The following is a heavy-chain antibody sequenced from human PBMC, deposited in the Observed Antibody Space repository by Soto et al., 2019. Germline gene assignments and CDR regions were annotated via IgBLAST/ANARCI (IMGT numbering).Heavy chain of an antibody. D-gene: IGHD2-2*01. CDR2: ISSSGYTV. CDR3: VRYCSTTLCNGVATRTFDY. Sequence: GGSLRLSCAASRFTFSTYEMNWVRQAPGKWLEWVSYISSSGYTVYYADSVKGRFTISRDNTRNSLYLQMNSLRDEDTALYYCVRYCSTTLCNGVATRTFDYWGQGXLVTVYS. V-gene: IGHV3-48*03. CDR1: RFTFSTYE. J-gene: IGHJ4*02.